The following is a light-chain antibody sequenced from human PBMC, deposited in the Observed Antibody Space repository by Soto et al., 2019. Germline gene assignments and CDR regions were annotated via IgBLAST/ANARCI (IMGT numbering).Light chain of an antibody. CDR1: QSIYINY. Sequence: EIVLTQSPGTLSLSPGERATLSCRASQSIYINYLAWYQHKPGQAPRLLISGASTRATGIPDRFSGSGSGTDLTLTISRLDPEDFAVYICQQYGSSPYTFGQGTKVDIK. V-gene: IGKV3-20*01. CDR3: QQYGSSPYT. CDR2: GAS. J-gene: IGKJ2*01.